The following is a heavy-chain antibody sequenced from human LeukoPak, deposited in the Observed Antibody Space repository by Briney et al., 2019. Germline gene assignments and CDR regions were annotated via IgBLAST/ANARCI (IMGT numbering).Heavy chain of an antibody. CDR2: ISSSSSYI. Sequence: PGGSLRLSCAASGFTFSSYSMNWVRQAPGKGLEWVSSISSSSSYIYYADSVKGRFTISRDNAKNSLYLQMNSLRAEDTAVYYCARELESQGRTPGNAFDIWGQGTMVTVSS. CDR1: GFTFSSYS. J-gene: IGHJ3*02. D-gene: IGHD3-3*01. V-gene: IGHV3-21*01. CDR3: ARELESQGRTPGNAFDI.